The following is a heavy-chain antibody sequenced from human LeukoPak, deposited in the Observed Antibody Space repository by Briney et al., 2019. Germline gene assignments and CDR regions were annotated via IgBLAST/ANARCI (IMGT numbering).Heavy chain of an antibody. Sequence: GGSLRLSCAASGLTFSSYSMNWVRQAPGKGLEGVSSISSSSSSYIYYADSVKGRFTISRDNAKNSLYLQMNSLRAEDTAVYYCARDSSSWHFLDVWGKGTTVTVSS. CDR2: ISSSSSSYI. J-gene: IGHJ6*04. D-gene: IGHD6-13*01. CDR1: GLTFSSYS. V-gene: IGHV3-21*01. CDR3: ARDSSSWHFLDV.